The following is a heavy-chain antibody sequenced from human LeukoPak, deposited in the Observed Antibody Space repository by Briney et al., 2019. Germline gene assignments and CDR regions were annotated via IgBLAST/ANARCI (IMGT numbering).Heavy chain of an antibody. J-gene: IGHJ4*02. D-gene: IGHD2-8*01. CDR1: GFTFSSYA. CDR2: ISGSGAGT. CDR3: AKMVREFYTISYYFDY. V-gene: IGHV3-23*01. Sequence: GGSLRLPCAVSGFTFSSYAMNWVRQAPGKGLEWVSGISGSGAGTYYADSVKGRFTISRDNSKNTLYLQMNSLRAEDTAVYYCAKMVREFYTISYYFDYWGQGTLVTVSS.